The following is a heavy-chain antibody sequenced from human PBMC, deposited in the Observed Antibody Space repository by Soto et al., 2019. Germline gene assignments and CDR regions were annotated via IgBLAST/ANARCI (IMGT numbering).Heavy chain of an antibody. D-gene: IGHD6-19*01. V-gene: IGHV3-33*06. J-gene: IGHJ4*02. Sequence: GGSLRLSCAASGFTFSSYGMHWVRQAPGKGLEWVAVIWYDGSNKYYADSVKGRFTNSRDNSKNTLYLQMNSLRAEDTAVYYCAKDPFPVIAVAGEHFDYWGQGTLVTVSS. CDR2: IWYDGSNK. CDR3: AKDPFPVIAVAGEHFDY. CDR1: GFTFSSYG.